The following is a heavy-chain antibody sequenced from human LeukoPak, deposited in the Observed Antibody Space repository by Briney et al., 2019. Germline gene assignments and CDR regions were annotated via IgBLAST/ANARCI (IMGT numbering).Heavy chain of an antibody. D-gene: IGHD1-26*01. CDR3: ARGSYYVNDY. CDR1: GFIFSDYW. Sequence: GGSLRLSCAASGFIFSDYWMNWVRQPPGKGLEWVSYISSSGSTIYYADSVKGRFTISRDNAKNSLYLQMNSLRAEDTAVYYCARGSYYVNDYWGQGTLVTVSS. V-gene: IGHV3-48*03. CDR2: ISSSGSTI. J-gene: IGHJ4*02.